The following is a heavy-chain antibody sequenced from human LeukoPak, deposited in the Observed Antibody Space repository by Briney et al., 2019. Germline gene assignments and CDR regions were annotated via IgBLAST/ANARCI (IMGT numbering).Heavy chain of an antibody. J-gene: IGHJ5*02. V-gene: IGHV3-21*01. CDR1: GFTFSSYG. CDR2: ISSSSSYI. D-gene: IGHD3-16*01. Sequence: GGSLRLSCAASGFTFSSYGMHWVRQAPGKGLEWVSSISSSSSYIYYADSVKGRFTISRDNAKNSLYPQMNSLRAEDTAVYYCARDPSDLWEGANWSDPWGQGTLVTVSS. CDR3: ARDPSDLWEGANWSDP.